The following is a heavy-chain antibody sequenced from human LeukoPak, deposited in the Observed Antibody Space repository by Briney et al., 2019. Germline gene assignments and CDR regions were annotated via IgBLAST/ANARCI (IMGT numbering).Heavy chain of an antibody. CDR2: INHSGST. J-gene: IGHJ3*02. CDR3: ATPDDYGDYVGAFDI. CDR1: GGSFSGYY. V-gene: IGHV4-34*01. D-gene: IGHD4-17*01. Sequence: SETLSLTCAVYGGSFSGYYWSWIRQPPGKGLEWIGEINHSGSTNYNPSLKSRVTISVDTSKNQFSLKLSSVTAADTAVYYCATPDDYGDYVGAFDIWGQGTMVTVSS.